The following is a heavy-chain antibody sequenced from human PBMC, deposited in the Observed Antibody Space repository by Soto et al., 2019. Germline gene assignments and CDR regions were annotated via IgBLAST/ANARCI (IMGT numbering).Heavy chain of an antibody. D-gene: IGHD1-1*01. CDR1: GDTFSRYT. Sequence: QVQLVQSGAEVKKPGSSVRVSCKASGDTFSRYTVNWVRQAPRQGLGWMGGIIPRFGTTNFAPTLQGRVTITADESTNTVYMELSSLRSEDTALYFCARGRGLYNSGRSQLDYWGQGTLVTVSS. J-gene: IGHJ4*02. CDR3: ARGRGLYNSGRSQLDY. V-gene: IGHV1-69*01. CDR2: IIPRFGTT.